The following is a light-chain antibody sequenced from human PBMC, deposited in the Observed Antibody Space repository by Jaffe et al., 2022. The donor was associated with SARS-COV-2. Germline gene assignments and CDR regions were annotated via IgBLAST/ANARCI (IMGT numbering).Light chain of an antibody. CDR3: GTWDSSLSAVV. CDR1: SSNIGNNY. CDR2: DNN. V-gene: IGLV1-51*01. Sequence: QSVLTQPPSVSAAPGQKVTISCSGSSSNIGNNYISWYQHLPGTAPKLLIYDNNKRPSGIPDRFSGSKSGTSATLGITGLRTGDEADYYCGTWDSSLSAVVFGGGTKLTVL. J-gene: IGLJ2*01.